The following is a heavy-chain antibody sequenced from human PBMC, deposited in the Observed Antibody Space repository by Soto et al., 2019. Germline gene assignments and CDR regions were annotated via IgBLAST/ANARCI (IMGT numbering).Heavy chain of an antibody. J-gene: IGHJ5*02. V-gene: IGHV1-3*01. CDR3: ARADVVLMVYASINWFDP. D-gene: IGHD2-8*01. Sequence: GASVKVSCKAFGYTFTSYAIHWVRQAPGQRLEWMGWINAGNGNTKYSQKFQGRVTMTTDTSTSTAYMELRSLRSDDTAVYYCARADVVLMVYASINWFDPWGQGTLVTVSS. CDR2: INAGNGNT. CDR1: GYTFTSYA.